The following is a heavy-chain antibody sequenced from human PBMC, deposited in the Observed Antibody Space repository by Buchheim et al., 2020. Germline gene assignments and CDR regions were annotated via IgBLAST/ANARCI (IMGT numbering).Heavy chain of an antibody. CDR1: GFTFSRYW. D-gene: IGHD6-19*01. Sequence: EVQLVESGGGLVQPGGSLRLSCAASGFTFSRYWMYWVRQAPGKGLEWVSAISGSGGTTYYEDSVKGRFTISRDNSKTTLYLQMNSLRAEDTAVYYCAKDLDSSGWYGFPKNWFDPWGQGTL. CDR2: ISGSGGTT. CDR3: AKDLDSSGWYGFPKNWFDP. J-gene: IGHJ5*02. V-gene: IGHV3-23*04.